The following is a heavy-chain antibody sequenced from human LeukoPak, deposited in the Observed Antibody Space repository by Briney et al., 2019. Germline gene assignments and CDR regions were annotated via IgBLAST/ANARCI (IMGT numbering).Heavy chain of an antibody. V-gene: IGHV1-46*01. D-gene: IGHD3-10*01. J-gene: IGHJ5*01. CDR2: IHPSGGST. CDR3: ARGPGVAIWFGELPDWFDS. Sequence: EASVSVSFKASGYTFSIYYMHWVRQAPGKGLEWMGIIHPSGGSTSYAQKFQGRVTMTRDMSTSTVYMELSSMRSEDTAVYYCARGPGVAIWFGELPDWFDSWGQGTLVTVSS. CDR1: GYTFSIYY.